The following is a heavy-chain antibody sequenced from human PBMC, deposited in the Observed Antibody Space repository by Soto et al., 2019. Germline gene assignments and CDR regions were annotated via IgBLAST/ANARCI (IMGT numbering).Heavy chain of an antibody. V-gene: IGHV4-31*03. J-gene: IGHJ5*02. CDR2: IYYSGST. CDR3: ARALTTVTLFDP. D-gene: IGHD4-17*01. CDR1: GGSISSGGYY. Sequence: QVQLQESGPGLVKPSQTLSLTCTVSGGSISSGGYYWSWIRQHPGKGLEWIGYIYYSGSTYYNPSRKSRVNISGDTSKNQFSLKLSSVPAADTAVYYSARALTTVTLFDPWGQGTLVTVSS.